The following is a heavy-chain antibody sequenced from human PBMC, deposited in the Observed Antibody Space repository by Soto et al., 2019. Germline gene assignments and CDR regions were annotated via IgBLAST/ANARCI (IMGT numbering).Heavy chain of an antibody. CDR3: ARRTISRGLDY. D-gene: IGHD3-10*01. CDR2: IYYSGST. V-gene: IGHV4-59*08. Sequence: SETLSLTCTVSDGSISSYYWRWIRQHPGKGLEWIGNIYYSGSTNYNPSLKSRVTISVDTSKNQFSLKLSSVTAADTAVYYCARRTISRGLDYRGQGTLVTVSS. J-gene: IGHJ4*02. CDR1: DGSISSYY.